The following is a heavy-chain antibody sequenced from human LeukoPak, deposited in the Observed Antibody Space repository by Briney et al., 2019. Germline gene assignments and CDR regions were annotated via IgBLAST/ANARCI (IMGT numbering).Heavy chain of an antibody. CDR2: INPSGGST. CDR1: AYTFTSYY. Sequence: ASVTVSCKASAYTFTSYYMHWVRQAPGQGLEWMGIINPSGGSTSYAQKFQGRVTMTRDTSTSTVYMEVRRLRSEDTAVYYCARGTANFWSGYSSYFDYWGQGTLVTVSS. CDR3: ARGTANFWSGYSSYFDY. V-gene: IGHV1-46*01. J-gene: IGHJ4*02. D-gene: IGHD3-3*01.